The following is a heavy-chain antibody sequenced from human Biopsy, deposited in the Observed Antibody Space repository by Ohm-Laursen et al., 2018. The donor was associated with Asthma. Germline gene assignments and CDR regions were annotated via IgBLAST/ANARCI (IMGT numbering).Heavy chain of an antibody. CDR2: GGSYYDGGLK. CDR3: ARDVMEWYLPAFDF. D-gene: IGHD3-3*01. V-gene: IGHV3-30-3*01. CDR1: GFTFRSYA. Sequence: SLRLSCAASGFTFRSYAMHWVRQAPGKGLEWVAVGGSYYDGGLKYYADSVNGRFTVSRDDTKNTLYLQMISLRPDDTAVYYCARDVMEWYLPAFDFWGQGTLVTVSS. J-gene: IGHJ4*02.